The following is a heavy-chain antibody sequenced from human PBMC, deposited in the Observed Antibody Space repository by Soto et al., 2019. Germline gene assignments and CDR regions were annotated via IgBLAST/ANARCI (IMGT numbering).Heavy chain of an antibody. Sequence: SETLSLTCTVSGGSISSYYWSWIRQPPGKGLEWIGYIYYSGSTNYNPSLKSRVTISVDTSKNQFSLKLSPVTAADTAVYYCARGPSMATFDPWGQGTLVTVSS. CDR3: ARGPSMATFDP. D-gene: IGHD3-10*01. V-gene: IGHV4-59*01. CDR2: IYYSGST. CDR1: GGSISSYY. J-gene: IGHJ5*02.